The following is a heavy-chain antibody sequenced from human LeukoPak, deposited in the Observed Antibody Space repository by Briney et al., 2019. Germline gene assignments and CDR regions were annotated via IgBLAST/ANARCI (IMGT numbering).Heavy chain of an antibody. J-gene: IGHJ3*02. CDR2: ISGSGGST. CDR1: GFTFSSYS. Sequence: PGGSLRLSCAASGFTFSSYSMNWVRQAPGKGLEWVSAISGSGGSTYYADSVKGRFTISRDNSKNTLYLQMNSLRAEDTAVYYCAIRSGWYDENAFDIWGQGTMVTVSS. D-gene: IGHD6-19*01. V-gene: IGHV3-23*01. CDR3: AIRSGWYDENAFDI.